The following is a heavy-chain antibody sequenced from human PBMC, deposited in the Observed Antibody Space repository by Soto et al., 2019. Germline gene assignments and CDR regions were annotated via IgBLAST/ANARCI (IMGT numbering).Heavy chain of an antibody. CDR3: ARRPTYYYDSSGYYYGQIFDY. Sequence: GGSLRLSCAASGFTFSSYSMNWVRQAPGKGLEWVSYISSSSSTIYYADSVKGRFTISRDNAKNSLYLQMNSLRDEDTAVYYCARRPTYYYDSSGYYYGQIFDYWGQGTLVTVSS. J-gene: IGHJ4*02. D-gene: IGHD3-22*01. CDR1: GFTFSSYS. V-gene: IGHV3-48*02. CDR2: ISSSSSTI.